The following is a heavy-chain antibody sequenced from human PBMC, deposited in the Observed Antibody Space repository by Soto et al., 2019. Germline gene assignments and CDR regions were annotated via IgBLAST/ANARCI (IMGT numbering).Heavy chain of an antibody. Sequence: SETLSLTCTVSGASVNSGSYFWTWIRQDPGKGLEWIGYSHYSGSAFYNPSLKSRVSTSVDTSKNQFSLKLSSVTAADTAVYYCARVDTAMVNYFDYWGQGALVTVSS. CDR3: ARVDTAMVNYFDY. V-gene: IGHV4-31*03. J-gene: IGHJ4*02. D-gene: IGHD5-18*01. CDR1: GASVNSGSYF. CDR2: SHYSGSA.